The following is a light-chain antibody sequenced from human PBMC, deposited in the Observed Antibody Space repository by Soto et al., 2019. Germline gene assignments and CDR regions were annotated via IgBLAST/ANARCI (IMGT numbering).Light chain of an antibody. J-gene: IGLJ2*01. Sequence: SYELTQSPSVSVSPGQTARITCSGDALPKKNAYWYQQRSGQAPVLVIYGDNKRPSGIPERFSVSSSGTVATSTISGAQVEDEADYFCYSTGSSNSRGVFGGGTKLTVL. CDR2: GDN. CDR1: ALPKKN. CDR3: YSTGSSNSRGV. V-gene: IGLV3-10*01.